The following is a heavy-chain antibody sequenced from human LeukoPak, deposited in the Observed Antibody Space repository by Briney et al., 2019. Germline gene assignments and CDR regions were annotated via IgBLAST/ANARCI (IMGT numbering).Heavy chain of an antibody. CDR1: GFTVSSKY. Sequence: GGSLRLSCAASGFTVSSKYMSWVRQAPGKGLEWVSVMYGGGDTYYADSVKGRFSMSRDNSKNTLYLQMNSLRAEDTAVYYCARGFTDDSSDYWGQGTLVTVSS. J-gene: IGHJ4*02. CDR3: ARGFTDDSSDY. CDR2: MYGGGDT. D-gene: IGHD3-22*01. V-gene: IGHV3-66*01.